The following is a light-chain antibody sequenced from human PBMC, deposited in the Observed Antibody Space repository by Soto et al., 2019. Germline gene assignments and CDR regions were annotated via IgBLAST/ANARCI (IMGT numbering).Light chain of an antibody. CDR3: SSYTSSSTLLYV. J-gene: IGLJ1*01. CDR1: IIDVGGYNY. V-gene: IGLV2-14*01. CDR2: EVS. Sequence: QSALTQPASVSGSPGQSITISCTGTIIDVGGYNYVSWYQQHPGKAPKLMIYEVSNRPSGVSNRFSGSKSGNTASLTISGLQAEDEADYYCSSYTSSSTLLYVFGTGTKLTVL.